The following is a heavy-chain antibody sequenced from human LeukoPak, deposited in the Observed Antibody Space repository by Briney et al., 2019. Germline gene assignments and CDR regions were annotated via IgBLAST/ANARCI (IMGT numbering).Heavy chain of an antibody. CDR3: AKMVVAATGKYYYYYYGMDV. CDR1: GFTFSSYG. CDR2: ISGSGGST. Sequence: GRSLRLSCAASGFTFSSYGMHWVRQAPGKGLEWVSAISGSGGSTYYADSVKGRFTISRDNSKNTLYLQMNSLRAEDTAVYYCAKMVVAATGKYYYYYYGMDVWGQGTTVTVSS. D-gene: IGHD2-15*01. V-gene: IGHV3-23*01. J-gene: IGHJ6*02.